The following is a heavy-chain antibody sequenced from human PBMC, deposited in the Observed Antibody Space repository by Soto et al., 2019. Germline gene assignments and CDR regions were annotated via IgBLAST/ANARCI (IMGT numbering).Heavy chain of an antibody. D-gene: IGHD5-18*01. Sequence: TSETLSLTCSVSGGYISGGDYYWSWIRQPPGKGLECIGYIYYSGSTYYNPSLKSRVTISVDTSKNQFSLKLSSVTAADTAVYYCASGLWPTRADAFDIWGQGTMVTVSS. CDR2: IYYSGST. J-gene: IGHJ3*02. CDR1: GGYISGGDYY. CDR3: ASGLWPTRADAFDI. V-gene: IGHV4-30-4*01.